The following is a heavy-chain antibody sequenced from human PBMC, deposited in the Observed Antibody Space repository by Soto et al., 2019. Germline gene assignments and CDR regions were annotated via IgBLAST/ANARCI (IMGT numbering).Heavy chain of an antibody. CDR1: GVTFSSYG. D-gene: IGHD3-10*01. CDR2: ISYDGSNK. Sequence: QVQLVESGGGAVQPGRSLRLSCVVSGVTFSSYGMHWVRQAPGKGLEWVAVISYDGSNKYYADSVKGRFTISRDNSKKPLYLQMNSLRAEDTAVYYFAKDLVLIWFGELSDVFDIWGQGTMVTVSS. CDR3: AKDLVLIWFGELSDVFDI. J-gene: IGHJ3*02. V-gene: IGHV3-30*18.